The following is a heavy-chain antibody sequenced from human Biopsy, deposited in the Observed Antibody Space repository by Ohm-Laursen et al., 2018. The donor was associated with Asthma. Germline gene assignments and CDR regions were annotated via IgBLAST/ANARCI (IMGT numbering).Heavy chain of an antibody. J-gene: IGHJ6*02. Sequence: ASVKVSCNASGGTFSSYAISWVRQAPGQWLEWMGGIIPIFGTANYAQKFQGRVTITADESTSTAYMELSSLRSEETAVYYCAESDYYGSGYYYGTDVWGQGTTVTVSS. CDR2: IIPIFGTA. V-gene: IGHV1-69*13. D-gene: IGHD3-10*01. CDR1: GGTFSSYA. CDR3: AESDYYGSGYYYGTDV.